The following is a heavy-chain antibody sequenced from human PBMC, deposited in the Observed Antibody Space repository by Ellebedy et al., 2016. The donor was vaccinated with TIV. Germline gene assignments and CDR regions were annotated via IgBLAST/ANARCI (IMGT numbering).Heavy chain of an antibody. Sequence: SETLSLTCAVSGGSISSGGFSWSWIRQPPGKGLEWIANIYHSGITYYNPSLESRVTISVDRSKNHFSLKLSSVTAADTAVYYCARGGMVLSPDSHAFAIWGQGTMVTVSS. J-gene: IGHJ3*02. CDR3: ARGGMVLSPDSHAFAI. CDR1: GGSISSGGFS. D-gene: IGHD4/OR15-4a*01. V-gene: IGHV4-30-2*01. CDR2: IYHSGIT.